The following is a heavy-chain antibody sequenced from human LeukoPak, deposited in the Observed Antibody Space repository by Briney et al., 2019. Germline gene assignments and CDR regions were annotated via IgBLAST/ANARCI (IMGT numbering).Heavy chain of an antibody. V-gene: IGHV6-1*01. Sequence: SQTLSLTCAISGDSVSSNSAAWNWIRQSPSRGFEWLGRTYYRSKWYNDYAVSVKSRITINPDTSKNQFSLQLNSVTPEDTAVYYCARAVSSGIWGYYYMDVWGKGTTVTVSS. D-gene: IGHD6-19*01. CDR2: TYYRSKWYN. CDR3: ARAVSSGIWGYYYMDV. CDR1: GDSVSSNSAA. J-gene: IGHJ6*03.